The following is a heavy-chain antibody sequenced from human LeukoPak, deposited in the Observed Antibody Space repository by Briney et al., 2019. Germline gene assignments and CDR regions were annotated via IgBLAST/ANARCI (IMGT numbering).Heavy chain of an antibody. Sequence: GRSLRLSCAASGFTFSSYGMHWVRQGPGKGLEWVAFIWYDGSNKEYADSVKGRFTISRDNSKSTLYLQMNSLRDEDTAVYYCARDPIDYWGQGTLVTVSS. J-gene: IGHJ4*02. CDR3: ARDPIDY. CDR2: IWYDGSNK. V-gene: IGHV3-33*01. CDR1: GFTFSSYG.